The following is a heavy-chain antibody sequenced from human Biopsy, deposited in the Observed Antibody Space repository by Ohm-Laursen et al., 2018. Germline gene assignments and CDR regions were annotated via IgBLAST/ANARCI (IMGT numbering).Heavy chain of an antibody. V-gene: IGHV1-69*06. D-gene: IGHD3-22*01. J-gene: IGHJ2*01. CDR3: ARFPLGAYDDSGSYRAVEHWYFDL. Sequence: SVKVSCKASGGTFTNHAVGWVRQAPGQGLEWVGSSIPLFNTANYADKFQGRVTLTADKSTTTAYMELSSLRSEDTAIYYCARFPLGAYDDSGSYRAVEHWYFDLWGRGTTVTVSS. CDR1: GGTFTNHA. CDR2: SIPLFNTA.